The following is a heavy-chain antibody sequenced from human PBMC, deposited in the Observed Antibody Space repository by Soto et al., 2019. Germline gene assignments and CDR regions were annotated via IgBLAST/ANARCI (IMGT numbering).Heavy chain of an antibody. CDR3: ARGVGRTYSYSYGMEV. D-gene: IGHD2-21*01. V-gene: IGHV1-3*01. CDR1: GHSFITNA. Sequence: ASVKVSCKTSGHSFITNAMHWVRHAPGQRLEWLGWIKPGTGTTKYSQKFQGRVNITRDTSASTAYLELITLRSEDTAVYSCARGVGRTYSYSYGMEVWGQGTTVTVSS. CDR2: IKPGTGTT. J-gene: IGHJ6*02.